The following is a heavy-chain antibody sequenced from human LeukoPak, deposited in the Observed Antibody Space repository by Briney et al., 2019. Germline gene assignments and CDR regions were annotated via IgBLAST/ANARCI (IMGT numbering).Heavy chain of an antibody. Sequence: PGGSLKLSFPASEFTFSSFSMIWVRQAPGKGLKWVSSIIVSGTTYYADSVKGRFTISRDSFRGTLFLQMDSLRVEDTAVYFCAKGSVGNADFASWGQGALVTVSS. V-gene: IGHV3-23*01. CDR2: IIVSGTT. D-gene: IGHD6-25*01. J-gene: IGHJ4*02. CDR1: EFTFSSFS. CDR3: AKGSVGNADFAS.